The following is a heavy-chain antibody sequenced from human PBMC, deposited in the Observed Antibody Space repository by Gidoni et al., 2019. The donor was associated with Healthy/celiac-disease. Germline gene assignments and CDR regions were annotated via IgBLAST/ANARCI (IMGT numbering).Heavy chain of an antibody. V-gene: IGHV4-39*01. CDR2: IYYSGST. J-gene: IGHJ3*02. Sequence: QLQLQESGPGLVKPSETLSLTCTVSGGSISSSSYYWGWIRQPPGKGLEWIGSIYYSGSTYYNPSLKSRVTISVDTSKNQFSLKLSSVTAADTAVYYCASHPPNDIVVVPAAQNAFDIWGQGTMVTVSS. D-gene: IGHD2-2*01. CDR1: GGSISSSSYY. CDR3: ASHPPNDIVVVPAAQNAFDI.